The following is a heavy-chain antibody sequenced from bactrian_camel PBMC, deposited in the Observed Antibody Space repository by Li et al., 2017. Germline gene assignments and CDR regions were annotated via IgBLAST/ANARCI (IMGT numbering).Heavy chain of an antibody. V-gene: IGHV3S40*01. CDR2: IYTGSDRT. CDR1: GLPSSRQC. CDR3: AAELSFGEPWFRPSAN. D-gene: IGHD2*01. Sequence: VQLVESGGAAVQTGGSLRLSCVASGLPSSRQCVGWFRQVPGKEREGVASIYTGSDRTWYTDSVKGRFSISEDNAKNTVFLQMNSLKPEDAAMYYCAAELSFGEPWFRPSANWGQGTQVTVS. J-gene: IGHJ4*01.